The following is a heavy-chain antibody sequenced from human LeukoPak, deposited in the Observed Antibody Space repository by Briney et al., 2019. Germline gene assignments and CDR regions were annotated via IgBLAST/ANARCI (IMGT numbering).Heavy chain of an antibody. CDR2: INPNSGGT. J-gene: IGHJ3*02. CDR3: ARDGNWGSLRGAFDI. D-gene: IGHD7-27*01. CDR1: GYTFTVYY. V-gene: IGHV1-2*02. Sequence: ASVKVSCKASGYTFTVYYMHWVRQAPGQGLEWMGWINPNSGGTHYAQNFQGRVTMTRDTSISTAYMELSRLRSDDTAVYYCARDGNWGSLRGAFDIWGQGTMVTVSS.